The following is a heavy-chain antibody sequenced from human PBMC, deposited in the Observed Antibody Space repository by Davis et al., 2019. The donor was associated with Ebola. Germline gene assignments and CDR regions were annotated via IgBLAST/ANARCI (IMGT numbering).Heavy chain of an antibody. CDR3: ARSGRQLLPFYGMDV. J-gene: IGHJ6*02. D-gene: IGHD2-2*01. CDR1: GGSISSYY. Sequence: SETLSLTCTVSGGSISSYYWSWIRQPPGKGLEWIGYIYYSGSTNYNPSLKSRVTISVDTSKNQFSLQLNSVTPEDTAVYYCARSGRQLLPFYGMDVWGQGTTVTVSS. CDR2: IYYSGST. V-gene: IGHV4-59*12.